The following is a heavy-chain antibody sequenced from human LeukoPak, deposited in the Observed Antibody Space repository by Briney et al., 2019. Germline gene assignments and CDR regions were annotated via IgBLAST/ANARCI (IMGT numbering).Heavy chain of an antibody. CDR1: GFTFSSYA. D-gene: IGHD3-3*01. Sequence: GGSLRLSCAASGFTFSSYAMSWVRQAPRKGLEWVLAISGRGSSTYSADSVKGRFTISRDNSKNTLYLQMNSLKTEDTAVYYCTTLTTYYDFWSGYGRMGYWGQGTLVTVFS. J-gene: IGHJ4*02. V-gene: IGHV3-23*01. CDR3: TTLTTYYDFWSGYGRMGY. CDR2: ISGRGSST.